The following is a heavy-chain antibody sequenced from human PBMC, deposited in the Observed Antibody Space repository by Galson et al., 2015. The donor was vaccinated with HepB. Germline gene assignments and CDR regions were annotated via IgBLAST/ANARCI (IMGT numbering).Heavy chain of an antibody. CDR2: ISYDGSNK. CDR1: GFTFSSYA. D-gene: IGHD2-2*01. CDR3: ASSIIVVVPAAPSR. V-gene: IGHV3-30*04. Sequence: SLRLSCAASGFTFSSYAMHWVRQAPGKGLEWVAVISYDGSNKYYADSVKGRFTISRDNSKNTLYLQMNSLRAEDTAVYYCASSIIVVVPAAPSRWGQGTLVTVSS. J-gene: IGHJ4*02.